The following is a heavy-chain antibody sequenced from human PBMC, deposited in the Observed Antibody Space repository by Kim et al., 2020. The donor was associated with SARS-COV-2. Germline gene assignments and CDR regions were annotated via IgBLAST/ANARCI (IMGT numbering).Heavy chain of an antibody. CDR1: GYTFTTYY. Sequence: ASVKVSCKASGYTFTTYYMHWVRQAPGQGLEWMGMVKPVDGATTYAPKFQDRVTMTRDTSTTTVYMELTSLTSEDTAVYYCARDLQWDIAGPRLDFWGQGTLVPVSS. CDR3: ARDLQWDIAGPRLDF. J-gene: IGHJ4*02. D-gene: IGHD1-26*01. CDR2: VKPVDGAT. V-gene: IGHV1-46*01.